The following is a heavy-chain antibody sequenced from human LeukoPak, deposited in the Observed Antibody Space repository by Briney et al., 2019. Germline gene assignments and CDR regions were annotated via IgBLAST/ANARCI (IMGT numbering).Heavy chain of an antibody. D-gene: IGHD6-13*01. CDR2: IGSTTSYI. Sequence: GGSLRRSCAASGFAFSSFGMNWVRQAPGKGLEWVSSIGSTTSYINYADSVTGRFTISRDNAKNSLYLQMNSLRAEDTAVYYCARAPTARIAAAATSDYWGQGALVTVS. CDR1: GFAFSSFG. V-gene: IGHV3-21*01. CDR3: ARAPTARIAAAATSDY. J-gene: IGHJ4*02.